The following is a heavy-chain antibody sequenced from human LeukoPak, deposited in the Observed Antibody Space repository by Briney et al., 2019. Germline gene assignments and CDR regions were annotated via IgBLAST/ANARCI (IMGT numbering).Heavy chain of an antibody. CDR3: ARVSGGAIVVVPDMFDY. CDR1: GGSISSYY. Sequence: PSETLSLTCTVSGGSISSYYWSWMRQPPGKGLEWIGYIYYSGSTNYNPSLKSRVTISVDTSKNQFSLKLSSVTAADTAVYYCARVSGGAIVVVPDMFDYWGQGTLVTVSS. D-gene: IGHD2-2*01. CDR2: IYYSGST. J-gene: IGHJ4*02. V-gene: IGHV4-59*01.